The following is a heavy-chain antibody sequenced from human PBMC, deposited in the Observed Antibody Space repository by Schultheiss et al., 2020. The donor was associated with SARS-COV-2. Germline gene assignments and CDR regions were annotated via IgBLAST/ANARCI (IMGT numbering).Heavy chain of an antibody. D-gene: IGHD4-17*01. CDR1: GFTFSSYA. CDR2: ISYDGSNK. J-gene: IGHJ4*02. Sequence: GGSLRLSCAASGFTFSSYAMHWVRQAPGKGLEWVAVISYDGSNKYYADSVKGRFTISRDNSKNTLYLQMNSLRAEDTAVYYCASLVVRTTVTPGWGQGTLVTVSS. V-gene: IGHV3-30*01. CDR3: ASLVVRTTVTPG.